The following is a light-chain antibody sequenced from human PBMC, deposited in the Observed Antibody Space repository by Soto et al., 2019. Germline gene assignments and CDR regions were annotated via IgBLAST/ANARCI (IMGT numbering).Light chain of an antibody. CDR1: QSISSW. CDR2: DAC. V-gene: IGKV1-5*01. J-gene: IGKJ1*01. Sequence: DIQMTQSPSTLSASLGDRVTITCRASQSISSWLAWYQQEPGKAPKLLIYDACSLESGVPSRFSGSGSGTEFSPTISSLQPDDFATYYFQQYKSYSRTFGQGTNVDIK. CDR3: QQYKSYSRT.